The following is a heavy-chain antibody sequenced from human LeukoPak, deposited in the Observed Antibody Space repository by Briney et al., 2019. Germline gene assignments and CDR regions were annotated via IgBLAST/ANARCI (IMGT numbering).Heavy chain of an antibody. CDR1: GFTITSYA. Sequence: PGGSLRLSCAASGFTITSYAMYWVRQAPGKGMEWVSGINGNTGNTYYADSVKGRFSISRDYSKNSLFLQMNSLRDDDTAMYYCAKGVTGYSSGWSYFHHWGQGTLVTV. V-gene: IGHV3-23*01. J-gene: IGHJ1*01. CDR2: INGNTGNT. D-gene: IGHD6-19*01. CDR3: AKGVTGYSSGWSYFHH.